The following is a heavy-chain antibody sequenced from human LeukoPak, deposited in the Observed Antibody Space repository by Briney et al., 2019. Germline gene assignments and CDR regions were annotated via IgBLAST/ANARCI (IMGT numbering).Heavy chain of an antibody. J-gene: IGHJ4*02. V-gene: IGHV4-59*12. CDR1: GGSISSYY. CDR3: AKDRLRIAVAGLFDY. CDR2: IYYSGST. Sequence: SETLSLTCTVSGGSISSYYWSWIRQPPGKGLEWIGYIYYSGSTNYNPSLKSRVTISVDTSKNQFSLKLSSVTAADTAVYYCAKDRLRIAVAGLFDYWGQGTLVTVSS. D-gene: IGHD6-19*01.